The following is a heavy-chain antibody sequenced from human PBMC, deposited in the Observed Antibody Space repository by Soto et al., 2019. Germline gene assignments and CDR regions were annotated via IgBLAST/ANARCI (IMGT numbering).Heavy chain of an antibody. CDR2: INPSGGST. CDR1: GYTFTSYY. D-gene: IGHD2-15*01. CDR3: ATPLGGPVDY. Sequence: ASVKVSCKASGYTFTSYYMHWVRQAPGQGLEWMGIINPSGGSTSYAQKFQGRVTMTRDTSTSTVYMELSSRRSEDTAVYYCATPLGGPVDYWGQDTLVTVSS. J-gene: IGHJ4*02. V-gene: IGHV1-46*01.